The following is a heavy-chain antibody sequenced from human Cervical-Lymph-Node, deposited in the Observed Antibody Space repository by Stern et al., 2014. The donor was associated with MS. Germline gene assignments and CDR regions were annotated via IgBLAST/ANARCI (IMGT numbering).Heavy chain of an antibody. CDR1: GYTFTSYG. Sequence: QVQLVQSGAEVKKPGASVKVSCKASGYTFTSYGITWVRQAPGQGLEWMGGISTYNGNTNYAQNLQGRITMTKDTSTSTAYMELRSLRSDDPAVYYCARDGAYYYDSSGDLDYWGQGTLVTVSS. CDR2: ISTYNGNT. D-gene: IGHD3-22*01. V-gene: IGHV1-18*01. CDR3: ARDGAYYYDSSGDLDY. J-gene: IGHJ4*02.